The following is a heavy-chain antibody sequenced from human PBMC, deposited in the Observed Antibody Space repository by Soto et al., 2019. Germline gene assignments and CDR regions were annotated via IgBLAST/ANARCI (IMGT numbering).Heavy chain of an antibody. J-gene: IGHJ6*02. Sequence: SETLSLTCTVSGGSISSSSYYWGWIRQPPGKGLEWIGSIYYSGSTYYNPSLKSRVTISVDTSKNQFSLKLSSVTAADTAVYYCARVPGRSYYYSGMDVWGQGTTVTVSS. D-gene: IGHD1-26*01. CDR3: ARVPGRSYYYSGMDV. CDR1: GGSISSSSYY. CDR2: IYYSGST. V-gene: IGHV4-39*01.